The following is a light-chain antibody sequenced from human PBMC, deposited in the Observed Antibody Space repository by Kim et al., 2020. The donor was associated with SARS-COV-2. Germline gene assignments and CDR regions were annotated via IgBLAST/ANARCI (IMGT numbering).Light chain of an antibody. CDR1: QSISWD. CDR3: QQYNDWPET. CDR2: VAS. J-gene: IGKJ2*01. Sequence: EIVMTQSPVTLSVSPGERVTLSCRASQSISWDLAWYQQKPGQAPRLLVIVASTRATGIPARFSGSGSGTEFTLTISSLQSEDFAVYYCQQYNDWPETFGPGTKLEI. V-gene: IGKV3-15*01.